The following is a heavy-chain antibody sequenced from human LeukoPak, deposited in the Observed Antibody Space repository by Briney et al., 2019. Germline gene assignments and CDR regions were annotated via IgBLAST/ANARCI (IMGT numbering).Heavy chain of an antibody. CDR2: ISGSGGST. Sequence: GGSLRLSCAASGFTFSSYAMSWVRQAPGKGLEWVSAISGSGGSTYYADSVKGRFTISRDNSKNTLYLQMNSLRAEDTAVYYRANYLVHYDILTGYPDYYFDYWGQGTLVTVSS. V-gene: IGHV3-23*01. D-gene: IGHD3-9*01. CDR1: GFTFSSYA. J-gene: IGHJ4*02. CDR3: ANYLVHYDILTGYPDYYFDY.